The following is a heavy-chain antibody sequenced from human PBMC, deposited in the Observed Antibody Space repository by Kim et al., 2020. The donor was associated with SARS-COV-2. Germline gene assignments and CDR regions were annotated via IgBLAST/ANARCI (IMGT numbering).Heavy chain of an antibody. CDR3: ARVPARHYDYVWGSYPLPHHPDY. Sequence: ASVKVSCKASGYTFTSYDINWVRQATGQGLEWMGWMNPNSGNTGYAQKFQGRVTMTRNTSISTAYMELSSLRSEDTAVYYCARVPARHYDYVWGSYPLPHHPDYWGQGTLVTVSS. D-gene: IGHD3-16*02. J-gene: IGHJ4*02. V-gene: IGHV1-8*01. CDR1: GYTFTSYD. CDR2: MNPNSGNT.